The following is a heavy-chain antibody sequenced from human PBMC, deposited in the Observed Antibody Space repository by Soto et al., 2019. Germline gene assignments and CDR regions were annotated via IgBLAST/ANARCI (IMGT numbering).Heavy chain of an antibody. Sequence: EVQLVESGGGLVQPGGSLRLSCAASGFTVSSNYMSWVRQAPGKGLEWVSVIYSGGSTYYADSVKGRFTISRDNSKNTLYLQMNSLRAEDTAVYYCARDRAYGDYTDYYYMYVWGKGTTVTVSS. V-gene: IGHV3-66*01. CDR2: IYSGGST. J-gene: IGHJ6*03. CDR1: GFTVSSNY. D-gene: IGHD4-17*01. CDR3: ARDRAYGDYTDYYYMYV.